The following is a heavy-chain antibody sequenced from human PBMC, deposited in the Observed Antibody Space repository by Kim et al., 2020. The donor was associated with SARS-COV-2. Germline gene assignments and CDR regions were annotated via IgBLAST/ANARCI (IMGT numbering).Heavy chain of an antibody. CDR3: AKEFTSAAGDRSPHFDS. V-gene: IGHV4-59*01. J-gene: IGHJ4*01. D-gene: IGHD2-15*01. CDR2: IYKSGTI. CDR1: GGSITDSY. Sequence: SETLSLNCSVSGGSITDSYWTWLRQPPEKGLEWIGYIYKSGTIIYNPSLRGRLSISLDTSRNQFSLKLTSLTARDTAIYYCAKEFTSAAGDRSPHFDSWG.